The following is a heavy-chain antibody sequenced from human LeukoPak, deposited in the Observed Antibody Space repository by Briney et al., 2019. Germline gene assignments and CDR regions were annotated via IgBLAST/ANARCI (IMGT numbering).Heavy chain of an antibody. J-gene: IGHJ5*02. D-gene: IGHD2-2*01. Sequence: SETLSLTCTVSGGSISSSSYYWGWIRQPPGKGLERIGSIYYSGSTYYNPSLKSRVTISVDTSKNQFSLKLSSVTAADTAVYYCARHSLGYCSSTSCSYNWFDPWGQGTLVTVSS. V-gene: IGHV4-39*01. CDR2: IYYSGST. CDR3: ARHSLGYCSSTSCSYNWFDP. CDR1: GGSISSSSYY.